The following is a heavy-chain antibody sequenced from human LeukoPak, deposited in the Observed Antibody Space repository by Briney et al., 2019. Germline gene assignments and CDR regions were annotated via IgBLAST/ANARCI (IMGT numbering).Heavy chain of an antibody. CDR2: IYTSGST. V-gene: IGHV4-4*07. D-gene: IGHD1-7*01. Sequence: SETLSLTCTVSGGSISSYYWSWIRQPAGKGLEWIGRIYTSGSTNYNPSLKSRVTMSVDTSKNQFSLKLSSVTAADTAVYYCARDLGPPLGGTTPFDPWGQGTLVTVSS. J-gene: IGHJ5*02. CDR3: ARDLGPPLGGTTPFDP. CDR1: GGSISSYY.